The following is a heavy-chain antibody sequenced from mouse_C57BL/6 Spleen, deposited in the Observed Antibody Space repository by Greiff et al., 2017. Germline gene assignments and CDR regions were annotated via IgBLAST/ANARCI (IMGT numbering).Heavy chain of an antibody. CDR2: IYPGDGDT. V-gene: IGHV1-82*01. D-gene: IGHD3-2*02. J-gene: IGHJ3*01. Sequence: VQLQQSGPELVKPGASVKISCKASGYAFSSSWMHWVKQRPGQGLEWIGRIYPGDGDTNYNGKFKGKATLTADKSSSTAYMQLSSLTSEDSAVYCCATAQATTWFAYWGQGTLVTVSA. CDR1: GYAFSSSW. CDR3: ATAQATTWFAY.